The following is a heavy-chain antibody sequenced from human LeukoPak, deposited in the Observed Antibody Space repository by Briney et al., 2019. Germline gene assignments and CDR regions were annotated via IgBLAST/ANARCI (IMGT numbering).Heavy chain of an antibody. Sequence: ASVKVSCKTSGYTFTKYAITWVRQAPGQGLEWMGGFDPEDGETIYAQKFQGRVTMTEDTSTDTAYMELSSLRSEDTAVYYCATSAPGLWFGELLPVWWFDPWGQGTLVTVSS. V-gene: IGHV1-24*01. CDR3: ATSAPGLWFGELLPVWWFDP. J-gene: IGHJ5*02. D-gene: IGHD3-10*01. CDR2: FDPEDGET. CDR1: GYTFTKYA.